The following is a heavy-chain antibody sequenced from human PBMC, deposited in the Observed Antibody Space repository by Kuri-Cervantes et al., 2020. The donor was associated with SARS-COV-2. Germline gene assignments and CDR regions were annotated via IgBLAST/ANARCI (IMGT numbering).Heavy chain of an antibody. D-gene: IGHD4-23*01. V-gene: IGHV4-59*01. CDR1: GGSISSYY. J-gene: IGHJ3*01. CDR3: ASFGGIQF. Sequence: SETLSLTCTVSGGSISSYYWSWIRQPPGKGLEWIGYIYYSGSTNYNPSLRSRVTISVDTSKNQFSLKLSSVTAADTAVYYCASFGGIQFWGQGTMVTV. CDR2: IYYSGST.